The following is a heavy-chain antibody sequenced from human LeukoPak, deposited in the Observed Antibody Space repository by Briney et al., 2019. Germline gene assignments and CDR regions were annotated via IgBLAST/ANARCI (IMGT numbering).Heavy chain of an antibody. Sequence: ASVKVSCKVSGYTLTELSMHWVRQAPGKGLEWMGGFDPEDGETIYAQKFQGRVTITADESTSTAYMELSSLRSEDTAVYYCARDDNYGIFVNVDYWGQGTLVTVSS. CDR2: FDPEDGET. J-gene: IGHJ4*02. CDR1: GYTLTELS. CDR3: ARDDNYGIFVNVDY. V-gene: IGHV1-24*01. D-gene: IGHD4-11*01.